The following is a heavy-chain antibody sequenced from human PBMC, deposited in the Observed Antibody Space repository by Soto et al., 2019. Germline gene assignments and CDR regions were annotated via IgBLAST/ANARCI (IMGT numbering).Heavy chain of an antibody. D-gene: IGHD6-13*01. CDR3: ARDGIAPLDDAFDI. Sequence: ASVKVSCKASGYTFTSYAMHWVRQAPGQRLEWMGWINAVNGNTKYSQKFQGRVTITGDKSTSTAYMELSSLRSEDTAVYYCARDGIAPLDDAFDIWGQGTMVTVSS. CDR1: GYTFTSYA. V-gene: IGHV1-3*01. CDR2: INAVNGNT. J-gene: IGHJ3*02.